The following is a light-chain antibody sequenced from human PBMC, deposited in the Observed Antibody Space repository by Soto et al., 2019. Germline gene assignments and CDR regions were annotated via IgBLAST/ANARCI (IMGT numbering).Light chain of an antibody. CDR3: QQYDNLPIT. CDR2: DAS. J-gene: IGKJ5*01. Sequence: DIQMTQSPSALAPSVPARVTIICQASQDISNYLNWYQQKPGKAPKLLIYDASNLETGVPSRFSGSGSGTDFTFTISSLQPEDIATYYCQQYDNLPITFGQGTRLEIK. V-gene: IGKV1-33*01. CDR1: QDISNY.